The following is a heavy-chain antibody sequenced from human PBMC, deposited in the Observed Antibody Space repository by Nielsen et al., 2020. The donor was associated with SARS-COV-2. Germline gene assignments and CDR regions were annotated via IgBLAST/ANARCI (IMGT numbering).Heavy chain of an antibody. CDR3: AKESYYDILTGYYPPDY. CDR2: ISWNSGSI. CDR1: GFTFDDYA. J-gene: IGHJ4*02. Sequence: SLKISCAASGFTFDDYAMHWVRQAPGKGLEWVSGISWNSGSIGYADSVKGRFTISRDNAKNSLYLQMNSLRAEDTALYYCAKESYYDILTGYYPPDYWGQGTLVTVSS. D-gene: IGHD3-9*01. V-gene: IGHV3-9*01.